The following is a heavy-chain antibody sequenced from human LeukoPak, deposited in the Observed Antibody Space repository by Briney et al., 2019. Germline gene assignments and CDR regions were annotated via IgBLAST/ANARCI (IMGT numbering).Heavy chain of an antibody. D-gene: IGHD6-19*01. J-gene: IGHJ4*02. CDR1: GFTVSSNY. CDR3: ARDSAVAGLFDY. Sequence: GGSLRLSCAASGFTVSSNYMSWVRQAPGKGLEWDSVIYSGGSTYYADSVKGRFTISRDNSKNTLYLQMNSLRAEDTAVYYCARDSAVAGLFDYWGQGTLVTVSS. V-gene: IGHV3-66*02. CDR2: IYSGGST.